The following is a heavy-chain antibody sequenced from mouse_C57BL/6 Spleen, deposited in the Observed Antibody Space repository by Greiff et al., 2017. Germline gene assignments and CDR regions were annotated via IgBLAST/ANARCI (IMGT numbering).Heavy chain of an antibody. CDR2: IDPSDSDT. V-gene: IGHV1-52*01. D-gene: IGHD2-14*01. Sequence: QVQLQQSGAELVRPGSSVKLSCKASGYTFTSYWMHWVKQRPIQGLEWIGNIDPSDSDTHYNQKFKDKATLTVDKSSSTAYMQLSSLTSEDSAVYYCARRGNLDYRYAMDYWGQGTSVTVSS. J-gene: IGHJ4*01. CDR1: GYTFTSYW. CDR3: ARRGNLDYRYAMDY.